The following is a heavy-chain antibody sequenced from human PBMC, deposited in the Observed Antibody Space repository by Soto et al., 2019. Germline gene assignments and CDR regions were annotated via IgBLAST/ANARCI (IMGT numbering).Heavy chain of an antibody. CDR2: INVGNGNT. CDR1: GYTFTSYA. J-gene: IGHJ4*02. V-gene: IGHV1-3*01. Sequence: ASVKVSCKASGYTFTSYAMHWVRQAPGQRLEWMGWINVGNGNTKYSQKFQGRVTITSDISASTAYMELSSLRSEDTAVYYCARDSLTAALDYWGQGTLVTVSS. CDR3: ARDSLTAALDY.